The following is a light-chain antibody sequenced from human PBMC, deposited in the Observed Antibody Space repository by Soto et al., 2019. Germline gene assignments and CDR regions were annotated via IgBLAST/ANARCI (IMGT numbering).Light chain of an antibody. CDR3: QQYNNWPPLT. J-gene: IGKJ4*01. Sequence: EIVMTQSPATLSVSPGERATLSCRASQSVSSNLAWYQQKPGQAPRLLIYGASTRATGIPARFSGSGSGTEFTLNIRSLQSEDFAVYYCQQYNNWPPLTLAGGTKVDIK. V-gene: IGKV3-15*01. CDR1: QSVSSN. CDR2: GAS.